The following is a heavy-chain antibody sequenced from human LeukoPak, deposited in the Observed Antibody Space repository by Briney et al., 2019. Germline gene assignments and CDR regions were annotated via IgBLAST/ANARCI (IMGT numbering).Heavy chain of an antibody. D-gene: IGHD3-16*01. CDR1: GFTFSSYW. J-gene: IGHJ5*02. CDR2: INSDGSST. CDR3: AKDWAWGWFDP. V-gene: IGHV3-74*01. Sequence: GGSLRLSCAASGFTFSSYWMHWVRQAPGKGLVWVSRINSDGSSTSYADSVKGRFTISRDNAKNTLYLQMNSLRADDTAVYYCAKDWAWGWFDPWGQGTLVTVSS.